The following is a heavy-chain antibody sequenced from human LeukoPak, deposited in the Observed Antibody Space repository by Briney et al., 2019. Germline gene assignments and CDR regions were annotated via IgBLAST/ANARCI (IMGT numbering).Heavy chain of an antibody. J-gene: IGHJ6*02. D-gene: IGHD6-13*01. CDR2: ISYDGSNE. V-gene: IGHV3-30*04. CDR3: ASPAAAAMSNYFYYYGMDV. Sequence: PGGSLRLSCAASGFTFSNYAMPWVRQAPGKGLEWVAFISYDGSNEFYADSVKGRFTVSRDNSKNTLYLQMNSLRPEDTAVFYCASPAAAAMSNYFYYYGMDVWGQGTTVTVSS. CDR1: GFTFSNYA.